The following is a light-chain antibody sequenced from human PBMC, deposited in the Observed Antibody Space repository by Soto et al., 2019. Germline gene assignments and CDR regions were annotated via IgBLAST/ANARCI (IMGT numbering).Light chain of an antibody. CDR1: SNDVGGYNY. J-gene: IGLJ2*01. V-gene: IGLV2-14*01. Sequence: QSALTQPASVSGSPGQSVTISCTGTSNDVGGYNYVSWYQQHPGKAPKLVIYEVSHRPSGISGRFSGSKSGNTASLTITGLRGEDEADYHCQSYDSSLTNAVFGGGTKLTVL. CDR2: EVS. CDR3: QSYDSSLTNAV.